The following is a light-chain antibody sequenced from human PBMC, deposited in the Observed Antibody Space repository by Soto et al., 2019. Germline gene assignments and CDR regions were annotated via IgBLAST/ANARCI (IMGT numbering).Light chain of an antibody. CDR1: QDITDY. Sequence: DIQMTQSPSSLSASVGDRVTITCQASQDITDYLHWYQQKPGKAPRLLIYDASNLETGGPSRFSGSGSGTDFTFTISSLQPEDTATYYCQQSEALVLSFGGGTKVEI. CDR3: QQSEALVLS. V-gene: IGKV1-33*01. J-gene: IGKJ4*01. CDR2: DAS.